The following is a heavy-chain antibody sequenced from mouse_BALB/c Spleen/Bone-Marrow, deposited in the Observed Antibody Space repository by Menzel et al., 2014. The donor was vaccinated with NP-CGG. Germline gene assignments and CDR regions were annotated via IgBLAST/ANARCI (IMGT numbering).Heavy chain of an antibody. Sequence: VQLQQSGPELVKPGASVKMSCKASGYIFTAYVMHWVKRKPGQGLEWIGFFNPYNDDSNYNEKFKGKATLTSDKSSSTAYMELSSLTSEDSAVYYCAREGWLLGFDYWGQGTTLTVSS. J-gene: IGHJ2*01. V-gene: IGHV1-14*01. CDR1: GYIFTAYV. CDR3: AREGWLLGFDY. CDR2: FNPYNDDS. D-gene: IGHD2-3*01.